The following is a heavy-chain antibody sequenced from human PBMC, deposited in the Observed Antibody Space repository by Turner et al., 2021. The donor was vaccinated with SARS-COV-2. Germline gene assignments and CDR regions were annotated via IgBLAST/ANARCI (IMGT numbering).Heavy chain of an antibody. V-gene: IGHV4-4*07. Sequence: QVQLQESGPGLVKPSETLSLTCTVSGGSISSSYWRWIRQPAGKGLEWIGRIYTSDLTTYNPSLKSRLTMAVDTSKNRFSLKLSSVTAADAAVYYCARATYCGGDCYYFDSWGQGTLLTVS. CDR2: IYTSDLT. CDR3: ARATYCGGDCYYFDS. CDR1: GGSISSSY. D-gene: IGHD2-21*02. J-gene: IGHJ4*02.